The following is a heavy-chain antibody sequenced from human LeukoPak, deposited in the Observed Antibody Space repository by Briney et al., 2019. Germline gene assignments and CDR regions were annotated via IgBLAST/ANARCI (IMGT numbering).Heavy chain of an antibody. J-gene: IGHJ1*01. CDR1: GFTFRSYG. V-gene: IGHV3-23*01. CDR3: AKEIYGDATGARFQH. CDR2: ISGSGGST. D-gene: IGHD4-17*01. Sequence: GGTLRLSCAASGFTFRSYGMSWVRQAPGKGLEWVSVISGSGGSTYYADSVKGRFTISRDNSKNTLYLQMNSLRAEDTAVYYCAKEIYGDATGARFQHWGQGTLLIVSS.